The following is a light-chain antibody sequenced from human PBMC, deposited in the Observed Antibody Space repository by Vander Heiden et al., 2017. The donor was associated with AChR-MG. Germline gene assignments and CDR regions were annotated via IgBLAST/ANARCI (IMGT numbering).Light chain of an antibody. CDR1: HSIKRY. V-gene: IGKV1-39*01. CDR2: AAA. CDR3: RQTYNTSPT. J-gene: IGKJ1*01. Sequence: DIQITQSPSSLSASVGDRVTITCRAGHSIKRYLNWYQQKPGKAPNLLIYAAASLQTGAPSSRSGSGSWTEFSPTTSSLQHDEFSTDYCRQTYNTSPTFGQRAKVEIK.